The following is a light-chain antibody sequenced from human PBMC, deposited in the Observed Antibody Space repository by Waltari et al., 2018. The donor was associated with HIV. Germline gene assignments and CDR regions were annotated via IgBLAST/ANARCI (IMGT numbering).Light chain of an antibody. CDR3: QSFDSSLYAYV. V-gene: IGLV1-40*02. Sequence: QSVLTQPPSVSGAPGPRVIISCTGSSSNIGATFDVHWYQLLPGTAPKLLMYATSNPPSGVPDRFSCSKSGTSASLTITGLQAEDEAEYYCQSFDSSLYAYVFGPGTTVVVL. J-gene: IGLJ1*01. CDR2: ATS. CDR1: SSNIGATFD.